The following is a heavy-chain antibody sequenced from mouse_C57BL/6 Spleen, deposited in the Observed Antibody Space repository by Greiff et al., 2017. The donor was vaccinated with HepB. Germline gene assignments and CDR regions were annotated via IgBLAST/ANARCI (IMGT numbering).Heavy chain of an antibody. CDR2: ISSGSSTI. CDR3: ARGGLLLYYYAMDY. Sequence: EVKLVESGGGLVKPGGSLKLSCAASGFTFSDYGMHWVRQAPEKGLEWVAYISSGSSTIYYADTVKGRFTISRDNAKNTLFLQMTSLRSEDTAMYYCARGGLLLYYYAMDYWGQGTSVTVSS. CDR1: GFTFSDYG. J-gene: IGHJ4*01. D-gene: IGHD2-3*01. V-gene: IGHV5-17*01.